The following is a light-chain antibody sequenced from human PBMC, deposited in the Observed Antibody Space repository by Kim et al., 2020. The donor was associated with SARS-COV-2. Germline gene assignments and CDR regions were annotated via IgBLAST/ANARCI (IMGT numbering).Light chain of an antibody. CDR1: QSVSSSY. Sequence: EIVLTQSPGTLSLSPGERATLSCRAIQSVSSSYLAWYQQKPGQAPRLLIYGASSRATGNPDRFSGSGYGTHFTHTISRLEPEDCAVYYCQQYCSSPPGYTFGQGTKLEI. CDR3: QQYCSSPPGYT. V-gene: IGKV3-20*01. CDR2: GAS. J-gene: IGKJ2*01.